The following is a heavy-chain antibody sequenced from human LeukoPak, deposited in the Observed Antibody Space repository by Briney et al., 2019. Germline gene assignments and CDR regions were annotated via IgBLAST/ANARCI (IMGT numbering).Heavy chain of an antibody. D-gene: IGHD3-22*01. Sequence: SETLSLTCTVSGGSISSYYWSWIRQPPGRGLEWIGYIYYSGSTNYNPSLKSRVTISVDTSKNQFSLKLSSVTAADTAVYYCARVDYYDSSGYYHGWYFDLWGRGTLVTVSS. CDR1: GGSISSYY. V-gene: IGHV4-59*01. CDR3: ARVDYYDSSGYYHGWYFDL. J-gene: IGHJ2*01. CDR2: IYYSGST.